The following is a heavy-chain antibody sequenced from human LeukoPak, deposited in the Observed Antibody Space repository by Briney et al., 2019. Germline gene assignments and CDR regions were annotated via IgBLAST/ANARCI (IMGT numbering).Heavy chain of an antibody. CDR2: INPNSGGT. CDR3: ARFETTDDQPSDY. Sequence: ASVKVSCKASGYTFTGYYMHWVRQAPGQGLEWMGWINPNSGGTNYAQKFQGRVTMTRDTSISTAYMELSRLRSDDTAVYYCARFETTDDQPSDYWGQGTLVTVSS. J-gene: IGHJ4*02. V-gene: IGHV1-2*02. CDR1: GYTFTGYY. D-gene: IGHD4-17*01.